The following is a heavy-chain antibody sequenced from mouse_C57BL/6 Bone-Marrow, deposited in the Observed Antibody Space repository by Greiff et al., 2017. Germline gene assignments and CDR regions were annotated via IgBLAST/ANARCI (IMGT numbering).Heavy chain of an antibody. V-gene: IGHV1-69*01. CDR2: IDPSDSYT. CDR1: GYTFTSYW. J-gene: IGHJ3*01. D-gene: IGHD2-1*01. CDR3: ARRGYDNYTWFAY. Sequence: QVQLQQPGAELVMPGASVKLSCKASGYTFTSYWMHWVKQRPGQGLEWIGEIDPSDSYTNYNQKFKGKSTLTVDKSSSTAYMQLSSLTSEDSAVYYCARRGYDNYTWFAYWGQGTLVTVSA.